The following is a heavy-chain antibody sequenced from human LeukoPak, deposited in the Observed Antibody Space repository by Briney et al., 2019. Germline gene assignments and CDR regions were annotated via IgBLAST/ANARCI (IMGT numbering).Heavy chain of an antibody. CDR1: GGSISSYY. Sequence: SETLSLTCTVSGGSISSYYWSWIRQPPGKGLEWIGYIYNSASTNYNPSLKSRVTMSADTSKNQFSLRLSCVTAADTAVYYCARAGGYALHFGYWGQGALVTVSS. V-gene: IGHV4-59*01. CDR2: IYNSAST. CDR3: ARAGGYALHFGY. J-gene: IGHJ4*02. D-gene: IGHD5-12*01.